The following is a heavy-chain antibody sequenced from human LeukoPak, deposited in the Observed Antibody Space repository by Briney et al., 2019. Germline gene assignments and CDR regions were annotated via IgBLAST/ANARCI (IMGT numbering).Heavy chain of an antibody. CDR1: GGTFSSYA. CDR3: ARCSPLLRYFDWLLRTYDAFDI. CDR2: IIPIFGTA. J-gene: IGHJ3*02. Sequence: GASVKVSCKASGGTFSSYAISWVRQAPGQGLEWMGGIIPIFGTANYAQKFQGRVTITADESTSTAYMEPSSLRSEDTAVYYCARCSPLLRYFDWLLRTYDAFDIWGQGTMVTVSS. V-gene: IGHV1-69*13. D-gene: IGHD3-9*01.